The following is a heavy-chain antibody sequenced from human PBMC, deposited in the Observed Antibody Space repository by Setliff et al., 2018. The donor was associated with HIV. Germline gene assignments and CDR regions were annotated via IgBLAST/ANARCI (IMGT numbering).Heavy chain of an antibody. CDR1: GGSISSSSYY. V-gene: IGHV4-39*07. D-gene: IGHD3-10*01. J-gene: IGHJ4*02. CDR3: ARGNYYNMWADPFDY. CDR2: IYYTGTT. Sequence: PSETLSLTCTVSGGSISSSSYYWGWIRQPPGRGLEWIGNIYYTGTTYYNSSLKGRVRISVDTSTNQFSLNVTSVTAADTAVYYCARGNYYNMWADPFDYWGQGTLVTVSS.